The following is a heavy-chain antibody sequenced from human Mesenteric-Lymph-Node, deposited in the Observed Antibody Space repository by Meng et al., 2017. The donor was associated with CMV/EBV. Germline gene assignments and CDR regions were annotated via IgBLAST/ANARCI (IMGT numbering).Heavy chain of an antibody. CDR3: AGGRGFLIDF. V-gene: IGHV3-30*04. CDR2: ISYDGSNK. Sequence: GESLKISCAASGFTFNSYTIHWVRQAPGKGLEWVAVISYDGSNKYYADSVKGRFTVSRDNSKNTLYLLMNSLRAEDTALYYCAGGRGFLIDFWGRGTLVTVSS. J-gene: IGHJ4*02. D-gene: IGHD3-3*01. CDR1: GFTFNSYT.